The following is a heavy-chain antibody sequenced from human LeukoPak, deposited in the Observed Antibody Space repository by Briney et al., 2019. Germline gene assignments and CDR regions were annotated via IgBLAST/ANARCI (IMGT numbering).Heavy chain of an antibody. CDR1: GFTFSDYY. Sequence: GGSLRLSCAASGFTFSDYYMSWVRQAPGEGPEWISYISSSGGTIYYADSVKGRFTISRDNAKNSVFLQMNSLRAEDTALYYCARGPGEGLFDYWGQGTLVTVSS. J-gene: IGHJ4*02. CDR2: ISSSGGTI. V-gene: IGHV3-11*01. CDR3: ARGPGEGLFDY. D-gene: IGHD3-16*01.